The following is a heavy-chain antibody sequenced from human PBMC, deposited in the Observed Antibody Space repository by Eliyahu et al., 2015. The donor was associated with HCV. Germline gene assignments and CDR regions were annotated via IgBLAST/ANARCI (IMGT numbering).Heavy chain of an antibody. CDR2: IHAGNGNI. V-gene: IGHV1-3*01. J-gene: IGHJ4*02. CDR1: GYTFISYV. CDR3: ARAYSGDPFDY. Sequence: QVQLVQSGPEVKKPGASVKLSCQAYGYTFISYVIHWARQAPGQRLEWMGCIHAGNGNIKYSQKLKSRVSFSKDTSANTAYMELSSLRSEDTAVYYCARAYSGDPFDYWGQGSLVSVSS. D-gene: IGHD1-26*01.